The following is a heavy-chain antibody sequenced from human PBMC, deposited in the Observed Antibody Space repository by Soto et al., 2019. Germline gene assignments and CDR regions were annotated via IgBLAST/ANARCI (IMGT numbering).Heavy chain of an antibody. J-gene: IGHJ6*02. Sequence: VESLKISCKVSGYSFTSYWISWVRQMPGKGLEWMGRIDPSDSYTNYSPSFQGHVTISADKSISTAYLQWSSLKASDTAMYYCARLPITMVRGVIGAWSMDVWGQGTTVTVSS. CDR1: GYSFTSYW. V-gene: IGHV5-10-1*01. CDR3: ARLPITMVRGVIGAWSMDV. CDR2: IDPSDSYT. D-gene: IGHD3-10*01.